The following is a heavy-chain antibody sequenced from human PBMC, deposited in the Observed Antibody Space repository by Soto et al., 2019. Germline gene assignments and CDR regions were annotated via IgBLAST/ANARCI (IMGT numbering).Heavy chain of an antibody. Sequence: SLRLSCAASASSFPNYPMHWVRQTPDKGLEWLAVISHDGVTKNSADSVTGRFSISRDNSRNRLYLDMNSLRTEDTAMYYCVRGGYSSSWERLDPWGQGTLVTVSS. CDR2: ISHDGVTK. D-gene: IGHD4-4*01. CDR3: VRGGYSSSWERLDP. CDR1: ASSFPNYP. V-gene: IGHV3-30-3*01. J-gene: IGHJ5*02.